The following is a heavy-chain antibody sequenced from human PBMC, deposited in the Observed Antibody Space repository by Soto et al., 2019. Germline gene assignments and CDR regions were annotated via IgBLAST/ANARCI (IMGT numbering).Heavy chain of an antibody. CDR2: INAGNGNT. CDR3: ARGSFRPNIVGATRGFDY. CDR1: GYTFTSYA. D-gene: IGHD1-26*01. J-gene: IGHJ4*02. V-gene: IGHV1-3*01. Sequence: GASVKVSCKASGYTFTSYAMHWVRQAPGQRLEWMGWINAGNGNTKYSQKFQGRVTITRDTSASTAYMELSSLRSEDTAVYYCARGSFRPNIVGATRGFDYWGQGTLVTVSS.